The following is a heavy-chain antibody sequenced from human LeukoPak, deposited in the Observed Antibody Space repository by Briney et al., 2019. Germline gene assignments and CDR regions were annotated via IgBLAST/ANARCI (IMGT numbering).Heavy chain of an antibody. Sequence: AAVNVSCKVSGYTLTELSMHWVRQAPGKGFEWMGGFDPEDGETIYAQKFQGRVTMTEDTSTDTAYMELSSLRYEDTAVYYCATSLPDTGHLLPTDWGQGTLVTVSS. CDR3: ATSLPDTGHLLPTD. CDR1: GYTLTELS. V-gene: IGHV1-24*01. D-gene: IGHD3-16*02. J-gene: IGHJ4*02. CDR2: FDPEDGET.